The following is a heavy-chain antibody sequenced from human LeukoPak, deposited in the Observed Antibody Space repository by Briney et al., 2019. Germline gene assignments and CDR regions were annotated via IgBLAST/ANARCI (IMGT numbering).Heavy chain of an antibody. Sequence: SQTLSLTCAISGDSVSSNSTAWNWIRQSPSRGLEWLGRTYYRSKWYNDYTVSVKSRITFNPDTSKNQFSLHLDSVTPEDTAVYYCARKRLSADSFDIWGQGTLVTVSS. J-gene: IGHJ3*02. V-gene: IGHV6-1*01. CDR2: TYYRSKWYN. D-gene: IGHD4/OR15-4a*01. CDR1: GDSVSSNSTA. CDR3: ARKRLSADSFDI.